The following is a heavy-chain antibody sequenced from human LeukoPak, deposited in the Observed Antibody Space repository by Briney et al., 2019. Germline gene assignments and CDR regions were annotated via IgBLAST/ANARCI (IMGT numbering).Heavy chain of an antibody. CDR1: GFTFSSYG. D-gene: IGHD1-26*01. CDR2: ISYDGSNK. V-gene: IGHV3-30*18. J-gene: IGHJ4*02. Sequence: GGSLRLSCAASGFTFSSYGMHWVRQAPGKGLEWVAVISYDGSNKYYADSVKGRFTISRDNSKNTLYLQMNSLRAEDTAVYYCAKEHSGSYYVEDYWGQGTLVTVSS. CDR3: AKEHSGSYYVEDY.